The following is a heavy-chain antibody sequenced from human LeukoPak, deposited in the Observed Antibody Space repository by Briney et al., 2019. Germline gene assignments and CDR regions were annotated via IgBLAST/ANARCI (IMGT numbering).Heavy chain of an antibody. D-gene: IGHD6-6*01. CDR2: IKNKAQNYGT. CDR1: GFTFNDHY. V-gene: IGHV3-72*01. J-gene: IGHJ6*02. Sequence: GGSLRLSCAASGFTFNDHYMDWVRQAPGKGLEWGGLIKNKAQNYGTEYAASVKGRLTISRDDSKNSVYLQINSLKTEDTAVYYCARSTLSSLDVWGQGTTVTVSS. CDR3: ARSTLSSLDV.